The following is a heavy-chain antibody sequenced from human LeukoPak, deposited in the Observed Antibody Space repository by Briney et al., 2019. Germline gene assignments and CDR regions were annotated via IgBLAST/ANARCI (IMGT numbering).Heavy chain of an antibody. D-gene: IGHD2-15*01. V-gene: IGHV1-18*01. CDR2: ISAYNGIT. CDR1: GYTFTSYG. CDR3: ARDRGVVVVAATWDY. Sequence: ASVKVSCKASGYTFTSYGISWVRQAPGQGLEWMGWISAYNGITNYAQKLQGRVTMTTDTSTSTAYMELRSLRSDDTAVYYCARDRGVVVVAATWDYWGQGTLVTVSS. J-gene: IGHJ4*02.